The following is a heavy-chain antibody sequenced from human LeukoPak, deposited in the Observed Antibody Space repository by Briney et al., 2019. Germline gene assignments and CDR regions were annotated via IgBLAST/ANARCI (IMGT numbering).Heavy chain of an antibody. V-gene: IGHV4-34*01. J-gene: IGHJ5*02. CDR3: ARGHRPIIVVVPVNWFDP. CDR1: GGSFSGYY. CDR2: INHSGST. D-gene: IGHD2-2*01. Sequence: PSETLSLTCAVYGGSFSGYYWSWIRQPPGKGLEWIGEINHSGSTNYNPSLKSRVTISVDTSKNQLSLKLSSVTAADTAVYYCARGHRPIIVVVPVNWFDPWGQGTLVTVSS.